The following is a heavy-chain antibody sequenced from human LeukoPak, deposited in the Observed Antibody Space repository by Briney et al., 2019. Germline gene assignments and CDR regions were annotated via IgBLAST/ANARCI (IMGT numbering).Heavy chain of an antibody. J-gene: IGHJ4*02. D-gene: IGHD6-6*01. V-gene: IGHV3-53*01. CDR3: ARDPLTRAIIAARPYYFDY. Sequence: GGSLRLSCAASGFTVSSNYMSWVRQAPGKGLEWVSVIYSGGSTYYADSVKGRFTISRDNSKNTLYLQMNSLRAEDTAVYYCARDPLTRAIIAARPYYFDYWGQGTLVTVSS. CDR1: GFTVSSNY. CDR2: IYSGGST.